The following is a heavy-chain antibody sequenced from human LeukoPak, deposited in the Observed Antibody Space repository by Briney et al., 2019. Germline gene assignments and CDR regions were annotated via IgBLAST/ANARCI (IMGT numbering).Heavy chain of an antibody. Sequence: ASVKVSCKASGYTFTSYGISWVRQAPGQGLECMGWINSYNGNTNYALKVQGRVTMTTDTSTSTAYLELRSLRSDDTAIYYCAREIYGRFDYWGQGTLVTVSS. D-gene: IGHD4-17*01. CDR2: INSYNGNT. CDR3: AREIYGRFDY. CDR1: GYTFTSYG. V-gene: IGHV1-18*01. J-gene: IGHJ4*02.